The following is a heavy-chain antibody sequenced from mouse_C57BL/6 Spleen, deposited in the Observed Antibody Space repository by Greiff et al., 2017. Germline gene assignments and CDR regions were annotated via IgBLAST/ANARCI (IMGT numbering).Heavy chain of an antibody. D-gene: IGHD4-1*02. V-gene: IGHV1-82*01. J-gene: IGHJ2*01. Sequence: QVQLQQSGPELVKPGASVKISCKASGYAFSSSWMNWVKQRPGKGLEWIGRIYPGDGDTNYNGKFKGKATLTADKSSSPAYMQLSSLTSEDSAVYFCARWPTGGFDYWGQGTTLTVSS. CDR1: GYAFSSSW. CDR2: IYPGDGDT. CDR3: ARWPTGGFDY.